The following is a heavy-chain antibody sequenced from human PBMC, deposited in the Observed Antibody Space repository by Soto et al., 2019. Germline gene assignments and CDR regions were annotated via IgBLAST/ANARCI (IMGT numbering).Heavy chain of an antibody. J-gene: IGHJ6*02. CDR2: FDPEDGET. CDR1: GYTLTELS. CDR3: ATGRSSSSYYYYGMDV. D-gene: IGHD6-6*01. V-gene: IGHV1-24*01. Sequence: ASVKVSCKVSGYTLTELSMHWVRQAPGKGLEWMGGFDPEDGETIYAQKFQGRVTMTEDTSTDTAYMELSSLRSEDTAVYYCATGRSSSSYYYYGMDVWGQGTTVTVSS.